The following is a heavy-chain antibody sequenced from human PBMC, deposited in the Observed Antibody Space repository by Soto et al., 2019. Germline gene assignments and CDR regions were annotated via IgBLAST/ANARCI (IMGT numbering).Heavy chain of an antibody. D-gene: IGHD3-10*02. CDR1: GFSVSSNDW. V-gene: IGHV4-4*02. CDR2: VFRSGET. CDR3: ARSTMIGPARRLDS. Sequence: QVQLQESGPGLVKPSGTLSLICSVSGFSVSSNDWWTWVRQPPGKGLEWIGEVFRSGETNSNPSLQSRVTMSVDMSKNHFSLTLNSVTAADTGIYYCARSTMIGPARRLDSWGPGTLVTVSA. J-gene: IGHJ5*01.